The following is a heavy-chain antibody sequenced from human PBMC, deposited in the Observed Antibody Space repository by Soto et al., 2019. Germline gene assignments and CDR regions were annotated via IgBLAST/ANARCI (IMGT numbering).Heavy chain of an antibody. V-gene: IGHV4-34*01. Sequence: QVQLQQWGAGLLKPSETLSLTCAVYGGSFSGYYWSWIRQPPGKGLEWIGEINHSGSTNYNPSLKSRVTISVDTSKNQCSLKLSSVTAADTAVYYCATRNYYGSGSYPHWGQGTLVTVSS. D-gene: IGHD3-10*01. J-gene: IGHJ4*02. CDR2: INHSGST. CDR1: GGSFSGYY. CDR3: ATRNYYGSGSYPH.